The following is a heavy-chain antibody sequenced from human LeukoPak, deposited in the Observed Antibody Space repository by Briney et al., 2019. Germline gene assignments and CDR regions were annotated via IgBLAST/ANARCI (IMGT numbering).Heavy chain of an antibody. CDR1: GFSFSSYW. CDR3: ARGDDYHNPWFYHYTDV. D-gene: IGHD4-11*01. Sequence: GGSLRLSCASSGFSFSSYWMCWVRQAPGKGLVLVSRIKTDRSDTTYADPVRGRFTISRDNAKNTLYLQMDSLRAEDTAVYYCARGDDYHNPWFYHYTDVWGKGTTVIVSS. CDR2: IKTDRSDT. V-gene: IGHV3-74*03. J-gene: IGHJ6*03.